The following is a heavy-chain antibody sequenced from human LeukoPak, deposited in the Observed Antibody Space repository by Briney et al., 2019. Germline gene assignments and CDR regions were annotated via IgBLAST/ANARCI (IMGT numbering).Heavy chain of an antibody. CDR2: ISSSGST. CDR1: GDSISSGDYY. D-gene: IGHD4-17*01. Sequence: SETLSLTCTVSGDSISSGDYYWSSIRQPAGKGLEWIGRISSSGSTNYNPSLKSRVTISLDTSKNQFSLKLSSVTAADTAVYYCARSYGDDFDYWGQGTLVTVSS. J-gene: IGHJ4*02. V-gene: IGHV4-61*02. CDR3: ARSYGDDFDY.